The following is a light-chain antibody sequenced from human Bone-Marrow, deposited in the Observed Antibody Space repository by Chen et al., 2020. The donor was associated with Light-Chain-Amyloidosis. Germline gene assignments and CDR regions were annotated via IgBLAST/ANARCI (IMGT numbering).Light chain of an antibody. CDR1: RGSIATNY. V-gene: IGLV6-57*01. CDR2: EDD. Sequence: NSMLTQPHSVSESPGKTVIISCTRSRGSIATNYVQWYQLRPGGSPTTAIHEDDQRPSGVPDPCSGSRDRYSSTACLTVSELKTEDEAVYYGQSDEGSSQQVFGGGTKLTVL. CDR3: QSDEGSSQQV. J-gene: IGLJ3*02.